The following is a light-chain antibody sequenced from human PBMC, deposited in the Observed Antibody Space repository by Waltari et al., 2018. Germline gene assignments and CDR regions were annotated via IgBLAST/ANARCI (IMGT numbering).Light chain of an antibody. V-gene: IGKV3-15*01. J-gene: IGKJ1*01. CDR1: QSVTTN. CDR2: DAS. CDR3: QQYNYWPPV. Sequence: VVMTQSPATLSVSPGERATLSCRASQSVTTNLAWYQQKPGQAPRLLIYDASTRATGIPVRFSGSGSGTEFTLTITSLQSEDSAVYSCQQYNYWPPVFGQGTKVEIK.